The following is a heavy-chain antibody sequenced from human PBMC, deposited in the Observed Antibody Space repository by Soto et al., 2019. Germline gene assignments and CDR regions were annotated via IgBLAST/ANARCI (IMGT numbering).Heavy chain of an antibody. CDR2: IYWDGDK. CDR1: GFSLSTNGVG. Sequence: QITLKESGPTLVKPTQTLTLTCTFSGFSLSTNGVGVGWIRQPPGKALEWLALIYWDGDKRYSPSLKSRLTITKETSKNQVVLTMTNMDPVDTATYYCAHRRGAYYFDYWGQGTLVTVSS. D-gene: IGHD1-26*01. CDR3: AHRRGAYYFDY. J-gene: IGHJ4*02. V-gene: IGHV2-5*02.